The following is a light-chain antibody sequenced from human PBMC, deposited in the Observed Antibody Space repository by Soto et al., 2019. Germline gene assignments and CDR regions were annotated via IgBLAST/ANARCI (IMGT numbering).Light chain of an antibody. V-gene: IGKV3-15*01. CDR2: GAS. CDR3: QQYSNWPPWT. J-gene: IGKJ1*01. Sequence: IVMTQSPATLSVSPGERATLSCRASQNVNSKLAWYQQKPGQAPRLLIYGASTRATGIPARFSGSGSGTEFTLTIGSLQSEDFAVYYCQQYSNWPPWTFGQGTKVDIK. CDR1: QNVNSK.